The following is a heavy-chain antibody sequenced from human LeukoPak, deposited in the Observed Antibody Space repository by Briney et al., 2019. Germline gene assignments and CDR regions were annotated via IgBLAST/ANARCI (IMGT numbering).Heavy chain of an antibody. Sequence: PGGSLRLSCAASGFTVSSNYMSWVRQAPGKGLEWVSVIYSGGSTYYADSVKGRFTISRDNSKNTLYLQMNSLRAEDTAVYHCAGGSGWFAPDFDYWGQGTLVTVSP. CDR3: AGGSGWFAPDFDY. CDR2: IYSGGST. V-gene: IGHV3-53*01. J-gene: IGHJ4*02. CDR1: GFTVSSNY. D-gene: IGHD6-19*01.